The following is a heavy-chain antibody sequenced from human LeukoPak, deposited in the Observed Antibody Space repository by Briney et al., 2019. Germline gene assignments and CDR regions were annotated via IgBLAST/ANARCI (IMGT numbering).Heavy chain of an antibody. D-gene: IGHD2-21*02. J-gene: IGHJ6*02. CDR3: ARDGTLLAYGMDV. CDR1: GGSISSYY. CDR2: IYYSGST. Sequence: SETLSLTCTVSGGSISSYYWSWIRQPPGKGLERIGYIYYSGSTNYNPSLNSRVTISVDPSKNQFSLKLSSVTAADTAVYYCARDGTLLAYGMDVWGQGTTVTVSS. V-gene: IGHV4-59*01.